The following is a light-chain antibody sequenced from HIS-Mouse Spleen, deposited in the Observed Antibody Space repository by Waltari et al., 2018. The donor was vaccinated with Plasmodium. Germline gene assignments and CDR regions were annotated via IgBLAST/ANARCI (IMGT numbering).Light chain of an antibody. CDR1: QSISSW. Sequence: IQMTQSPSTLSASVGDRVTITCRASQSISSWLAWYQQKPGKAPKPLIYKASSLERGVPSRFSGSGSGKEVTLTSSSLQPDDFATYYCQQYNSYSWTFGQGTKVEIK. V-gene: IGKV1-5*03. CDR2: KAS. J-gene: IGKJ1*01. CDR3: QQYNSYSWT.